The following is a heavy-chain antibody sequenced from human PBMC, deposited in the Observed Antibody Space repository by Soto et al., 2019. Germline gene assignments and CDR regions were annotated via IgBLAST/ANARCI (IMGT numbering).Heavy chain of an antibody. CDR1: GGSISSYY. J-gene: IGHJ3*02. Sequence: SETLSLTCTVSGGSISSYYWSWIRQPPGKGLEWIGYIYYSGSTNYNPSLKSRVTISVDTSKNQFSLKLSSVTAADTAVYYCARHNVYDILTGYRKDAFDIWGQGTMVTVS. CDR3: ARHNVYDILTGYRKDAFDI. CDR2: IYYSGST. D-gene: IGHD3-9*01. V-gene: IGHV4-59*08.